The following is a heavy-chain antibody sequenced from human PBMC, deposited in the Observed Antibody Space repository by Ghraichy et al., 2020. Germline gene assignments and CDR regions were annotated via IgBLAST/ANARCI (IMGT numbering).Heavy chain of an antibody. Sequence: VKVSCKASGGTFSSYTISWVRQAPGQGLEWMGRIIPILGIANYAQKFQGRVTITADKSTSTAYMELSSLRSEDTAVYYCATGDSSGYYYNDAFDIWGQGTMVTVSS. CDR2: IIPILGIA. J-gene: IGHJ3*02. CDR1: GGTFSSYT. CDR3: ATGDSSGYYYNDAFDI. D-gene: IGHD3-22*01. V-gene: IGHV1-69*02.